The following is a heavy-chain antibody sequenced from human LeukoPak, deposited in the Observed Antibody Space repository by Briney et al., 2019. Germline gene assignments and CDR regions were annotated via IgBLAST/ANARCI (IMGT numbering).Heavy chain of an antibody. D-gene: IGHD3-22*01. CDR1: GFTFSSYE. CDR3: AGSSGPNWFDP. V-gene: IGHV3-48*03. Sequence: PGGSLRLSCAASGFTFSSYEMTWVRQAPGKGLEWVSYISSSGSTIYYADSVKGRFTISRDNAKNSLYLQMNSLRAEDTAVYYCAGSSGPNWFDPWGQGTLVTVSS. J-gene: IGHJ5*02. CDR2: ISSSGSTI.